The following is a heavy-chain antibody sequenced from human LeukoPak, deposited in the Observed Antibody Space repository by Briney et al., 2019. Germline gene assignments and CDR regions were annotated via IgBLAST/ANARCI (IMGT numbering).Heavy chain of an antibody. D-gene: IGHD2-15*01. Sequence: PGGSLRLSCAASGFTFSSYEMNWVRQAPGKGLEWVSYISSSGSTIYYADSVKGRFTISRDNAKNSLFLQMNSLRAEDTAVYYCARASGAYYYYMDVWGKGTTVTISS. CDR1: GFTFSSYE. J-gene: IGHJ6*03. V-gene: IGHV3-48*03. CDR2: ISSSGSTI. CDR3: ARASGAYYYYMDV.